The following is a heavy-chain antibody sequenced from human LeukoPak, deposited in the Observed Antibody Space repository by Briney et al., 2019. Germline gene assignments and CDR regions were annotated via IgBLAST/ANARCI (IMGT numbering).Heavy chain of an antibody. CDR3: ARGRYSSSWWRNNWFDP. D-gene: IGHD6-13*01. V-gene: IGHV4-34*01. CDR1: GGSFSGYY. CDR2: INHSGST. J-gene: IGHJ5*02. Sequence: SETLSLTCAVYGGSFSGYYWSWIRQPPGKGLEWIGEINHSGSTNYNPSLKSRVTISVDTSKNQLSLKLSSVTAADTAVYYCARGRYSSSWWRNNWFDPWGQGTLVTVSS.